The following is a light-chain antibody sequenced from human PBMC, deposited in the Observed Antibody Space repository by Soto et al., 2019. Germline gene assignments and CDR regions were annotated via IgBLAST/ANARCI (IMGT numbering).Light chain of an antibody. Sequence: QAVVTQPPSASGTPGQRVTVSCSGGSSNIGSNTVNWYRQVPGTAPKLLIYSNNQRPSGVPDRFSGSKSGTSVSLAISGLQSDDEADYYCAAWDDSLNGVVFGGGTQLTVL. CDR3: AAWDDSLNGVV. CDR1: SSNIGSNT. J-gene: IGLJ2*01. CDR2: SNN. V-gene: IGLV1-44*01.